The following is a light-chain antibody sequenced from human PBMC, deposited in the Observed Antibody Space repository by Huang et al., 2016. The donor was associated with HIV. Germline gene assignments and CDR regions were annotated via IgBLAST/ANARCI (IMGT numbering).Light chain of an antibody. J-gene: IGKJ1*01. CDR2: GAS. CDR3: QQYDSSPWT. V-gene: IGKV3-20*01. CDR1: QSVSSTY. Sequence: EIVLTQSPGTLSLSPGERATLSCRASQSVSSTYFAWYQQKPGQAPRLPFYGASSRATGIPDRFSGSGSGTDFTLTISRLEPEDLAVYYCQQYDSSPWTFGQGTKVEIK.